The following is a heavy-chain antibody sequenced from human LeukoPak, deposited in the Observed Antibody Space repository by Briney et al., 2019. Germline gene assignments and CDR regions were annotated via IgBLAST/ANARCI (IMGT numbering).Heavy chain of an antibody. D-gene: IGHD5-18*01. J-gene: IGHJ4*02. CDR2: ITASGGST. CDR1: GFTFSNYA. Sequence: GGSLRLSCAASGFTFSNYAMSWVRQAPGKGLEWVSSITASGGSTVYADSIKGRFTVSRDNSKNTPYLQMSSLRAEDTAVYYCATRIQFRFDQWGQGTLVTVSS. CDR3: ATRIQFRFDQ. V-gene: IGHV3-23*01.